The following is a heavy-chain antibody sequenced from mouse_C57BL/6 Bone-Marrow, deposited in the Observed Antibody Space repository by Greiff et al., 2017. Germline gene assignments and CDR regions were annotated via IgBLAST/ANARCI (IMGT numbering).Heavy chain of an antibody. CDR1: GYTFTSYG. CDR3: ARSDYYDYDWFAY. D-gene: IGHD2-4*01. V-gene: IGHV1-81*01. J-gene: IGHJ3*01. CDR2: IYPRSGNT. Sequence: QVQLQQSGAELARPGASVKLSCKASGYTFTSYGISWVKQRTGQGLEWIGEIYPRSGNTYYTEKFKGKATLTADKSSSTAYMELRSLTSEDSAVYFCARSDYYDYDWFAYWGQGTLVTVSA.